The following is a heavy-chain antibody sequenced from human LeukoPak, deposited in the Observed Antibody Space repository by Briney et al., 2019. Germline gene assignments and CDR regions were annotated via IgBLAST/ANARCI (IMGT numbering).Heavy chain of an antibody. V-gene: IGHV1-2*02. J-gene: IGHJ4*02. CDR3: ASDVSYCSGGSCYSAVGY. D-gene: IGHD2-15*01. CDR1: GYTFTGYY. Sequence: ASVKVSCKASGYTFTGYYMHWVRQAPGQGLEWMGWINPNSGGTNYAQKFQGRVTMTRDTSISTAYMELSRLRSDDTAVYYCASDVSYCSGGSCYSAVGYWGQGTLVTVSS. CDR2: INPNSGGT.